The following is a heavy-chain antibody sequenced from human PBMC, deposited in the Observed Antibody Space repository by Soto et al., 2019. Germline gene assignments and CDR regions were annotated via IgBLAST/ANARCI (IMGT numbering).Heavy chain of an antibody. CDR2: IRSNSDGGTT. J-gene: IGHJ3*02. V-gene: IGHV3-15*07. Sequence: EVQLVESGGGLVTPGGSLRLPCEASGFTFTNAWMNWVRQAPGQGLEWVGRIRSNSDGGTTDYAAPVKGRFSISRDDSTNTLYLQMNSLKTEDTAVYYCSTTKAGTNTFGIWGQGTMVTVSS. D-gene: IGHD1-7*01. CDR1: GFTFTNAW. CDR3: STTKAGTNTFGI.